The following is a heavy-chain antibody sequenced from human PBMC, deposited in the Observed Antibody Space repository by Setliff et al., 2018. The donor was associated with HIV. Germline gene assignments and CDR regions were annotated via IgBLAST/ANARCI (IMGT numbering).Heavy chain of an antibody. Sequence: PGGSLRLSCEASGFSFDDYCMNWVRQAPGKGLEWVSYISSKRTSIYYADSVKGRFTISRDNDNNSLYLQMSGLSAEDTAVYYCARGPTTVTNYYYYYMDVWGKGTTVTAP. CDR2: ISSKRTSI. J-gene: IGHJ6*03. V-gene: IGHV3-48*01. CDR1: GFSFDDYC. D-gene: IGHD4-17*01. CDR3: ARGPTTVTNYYYYYMDV.